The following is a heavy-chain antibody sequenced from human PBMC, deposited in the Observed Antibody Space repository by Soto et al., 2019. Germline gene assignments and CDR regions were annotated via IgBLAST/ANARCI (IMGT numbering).Heavy chain of an antibody. J-gene: IGHJ3*02. CDR2: ISAHSGNT. Sequence: QVQLVQSGAEVKKPGASVKVSCKASGYTFTSYGVSWVRQAPGQGLEWMGWISAHSGNTNYAQKFQGRVTMTTDTSTNTACLELSSLTSDDTAVYYCARDDHKDVATTETGDAFDIWGQGTMVTVSS. CDR1: GYTFTSYG. V-gene: IGHV1-18*01. CDR3: ARDDHKDVATTETGDAFDI. D-gene: IGHD1-26*01.